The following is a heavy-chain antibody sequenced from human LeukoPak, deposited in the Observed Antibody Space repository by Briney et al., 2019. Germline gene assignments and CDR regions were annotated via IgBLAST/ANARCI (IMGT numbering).Heavy chain of an antibody. CDR2: LNEDGGIT. V-gene: IGHV3-74*01. D-gene: IGHD3-16*01. Sequence: PGGSLRLSCAASGFTFSIYWMYWVRQVPGEGLVWVSRLNEDGGITNYADFAKGRFTISRDNARNTLYLQMNSLRADDTAVYYCTRDIGGRSAYWGQGTLVTVSS. CDR3: TRDIGGRSAY. CDR1: GFTFSIYW. J-gene: IGHJ4*02.